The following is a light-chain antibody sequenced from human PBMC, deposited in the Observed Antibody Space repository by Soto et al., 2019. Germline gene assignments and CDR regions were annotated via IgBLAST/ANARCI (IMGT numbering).Light chain of an antibody. CDR1: QSISNY. Sequence: DIQMTQSPSSLSASVGDRVTITCRASQSISNYLNWYQQKPGKAPKLLIYAASSLQSGVPSRFSGSGSGTDFTLTISSLQPEDFATYYCQQSDSTPWTFGQGTKVDNK. V-gene: IGKV1-39*01. CDR2: AAS. CDR3: QQSDSTPWT. J-gene: IGKJ1*01.